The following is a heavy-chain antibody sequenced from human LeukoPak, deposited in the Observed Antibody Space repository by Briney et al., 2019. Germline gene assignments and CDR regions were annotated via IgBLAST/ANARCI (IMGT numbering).Heavy chain of an antibody. Sequence: ASVTVSCTASGYTFASYDINWVRQATGQGLEWMGWISAYNGNTNYAQKLQGRVTMTTDASTSTAYMELRSLRSDDTAVYYCARDDGTYSRGAFDIWGQGTMVTVSS. V-gene: IGHV1-18*01. CDR1: GYTFASYD. CDR3: ARDDGTYSRGAFDI. J-gene: IGHJ3*02. CDR2: ISAYNGNT. D-gene: IGHD3-10*01.